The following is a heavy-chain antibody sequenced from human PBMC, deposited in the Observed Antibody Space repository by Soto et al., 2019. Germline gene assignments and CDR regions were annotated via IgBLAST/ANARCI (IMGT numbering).Heavy chain of an antibody. D-gene: IGHD2-15*01. CDR1: GGAFSSYA. V-gene: IGHV1-69*13. Sequence: SVKVSCKASGGAFSSYAISWVRQAPGQGLEWMGGIIPIFGTANYAQKFQGRVTITADESTSTAYMELSSLRSEDTAVYYCVRDCSGGSCYGGNGAFDIWGQGTMVTVSS. J-gene: IGHJ3*02. CDR2: IIPIFGTA. CDR3: VRDCSGGSCYGGNGAFDI.